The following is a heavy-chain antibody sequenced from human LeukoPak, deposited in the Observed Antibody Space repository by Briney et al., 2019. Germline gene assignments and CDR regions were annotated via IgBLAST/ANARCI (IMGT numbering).Heavy chain of an antibody. D-gene: IGHD3-16*02. J-gene: IGHJ3*01. V-gene: IGHV3-23*01. Sequence: GGSLRLSCAASGFTFRDSAMSWVRHVPGKGLEWVSLISYSGGNAYYADSVKGRFTISRDNSENTLSLQMNSLRVEDTARYYCAKDIQLSTWGLGTMVTVSS. CDR2: ISYSGGNA. CDR1: GFTFRDSA. CDR3: AKDIQLST.